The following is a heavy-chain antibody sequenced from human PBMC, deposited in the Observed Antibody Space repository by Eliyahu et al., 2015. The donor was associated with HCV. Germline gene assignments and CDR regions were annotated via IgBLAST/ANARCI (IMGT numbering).Heavy chain of an antibody. CDR3: ARGHARTYYYDSSGYYYVY. CDR1: GFTVXSNY. CDR2: IYSGGST. J-gene: IGHJ4*02. D-gene: IGHD3-22*01. Sequence: EVQLVESGGGLVQPGGSLRLSCAASGFTVXSNYXSWVRQAPGKGLEWVSVIYSGGSTYYADSVKGRFTISRDNSKNTLYLQMNSLRAEDTAVYYCARGHARTYYYDSSGYYYVYWGQGTLVTVSS. V-gene: IGHV3-66*02.